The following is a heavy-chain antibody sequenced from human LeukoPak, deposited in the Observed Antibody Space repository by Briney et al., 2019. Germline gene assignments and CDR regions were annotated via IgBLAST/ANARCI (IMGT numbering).Heavy chain of an antibody. J-gene: IGHJ4*02. CDR2: IYYSGST. CDR3: ARARDKWDAFDY. CDR1: GGSISSYY. V-gene: IGHV4-59*01. Sequence: SETLSLTCTVSGGSISSYYWSWIRQPPGKGLEWIGYIYYSGSTNYNPSLKSRVTISVDTSKNQFSLKLSSVTAADTAVYYCARARDKWDAFDYWGQGTLVTVSS. D-gene: IGHD1-26*01.